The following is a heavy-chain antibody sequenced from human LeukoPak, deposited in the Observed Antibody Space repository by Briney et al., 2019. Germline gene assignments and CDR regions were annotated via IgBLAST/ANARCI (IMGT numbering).Heavy chain of an antibody. Sequence: SENLSLTCAVYGGSFSGYYWSWIRQPPGKGLEWIGEINHSGSTNYNPSLKSRVTISVDTSKNQFSLKLSSVTAADTAVYYCARGPGYCSSTSCYDVGMDVWGQGTTVTVSS. CDR2: INHSGST. CDR1: GGSFSGYY. CDR3: ARGPGYCSSTSCYDVGMDV. V-gene: IGHV4-34*01. J-gene: IGHJ6*02. D-gene: IGHD2-2*01.